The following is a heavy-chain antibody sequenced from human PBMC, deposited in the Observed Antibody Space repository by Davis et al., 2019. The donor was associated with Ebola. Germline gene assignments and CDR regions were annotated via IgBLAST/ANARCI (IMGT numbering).Heavy chain of an antibody. D-gene: IGHD3-22*01. V-gene: IGHV1-3*01. Sequence: AASVKVSCKASGYTFTSYAMHWVRQAPGQRLEWMGWINAGNGNTKYSQKFQGRVTITRDTSASTAYMELSSLRSEDTAVYYCARQGYYDSSGYYRYDAFDIWGQGTMVTVSS. CDR2: INAGNGNT. CDR3: ARQGYYDSSGYYRYDAFDI. J-gene: IGHJ3*02. CDR1: GYTFTSYA.